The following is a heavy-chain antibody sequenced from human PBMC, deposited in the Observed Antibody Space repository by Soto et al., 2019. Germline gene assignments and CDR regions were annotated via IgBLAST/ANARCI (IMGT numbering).Heavy chain of an antibody. V-gene: IGHV1-46*01. CDR3: ARDRRIDYDGSSYNWFDP. CDR1: GYTFTNYY. CDR2: INPGGGIT. J-gene: IGHJ5*02. D-gene: IGHD2-15*01. Sequence: QVQLVQSGAEVKKPGASVKVYCKASGYTFTNYYMHWVRQAPGQGLEWMGMINPGGGITTYAQKCQGRIPMTRDTSTSTVYMELSSLRSEDTAVYYCARDRRIDYDGSSYNWFDPWGQGTVVTVSS.